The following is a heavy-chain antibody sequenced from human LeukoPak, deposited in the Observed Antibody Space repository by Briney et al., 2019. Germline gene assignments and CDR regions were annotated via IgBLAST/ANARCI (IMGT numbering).Heavy chain of an antibody. CDR1: GFTFSSYG. Sequence: GSLRLSCAASGFTFSSYGMHWVRQAPGKGLEWVAVISNDGSNKYYADSVKGRFTISRDNSKNTLYLQMNSLRAEDTAVYYCASWEATKRAFDIWGQGTMVTVSS. D-gene: IGHD1-26*01. CDR3: ASWEATKRAFDI. J-gene: IGHJ3*02. V-gene: IGHV3-30*03. CDR2: ISNDGSNK.